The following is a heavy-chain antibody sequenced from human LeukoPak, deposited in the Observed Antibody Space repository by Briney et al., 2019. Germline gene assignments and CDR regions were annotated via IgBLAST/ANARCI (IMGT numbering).Heavy chain of an antibody. V-gene: IGHV3-33*01. CDR1: GFTFYYYG. CDR2: IWYDGSNK. Sequence: GGSLIHSCAAAGFTFYYYGMHVLRQAPGKGLEWVAVIWYDGSNKYYADSVKGRFTISRDNPKNTLYLQMTSLRAEATAVYYFARSSKEGELISNYCGQGTLVTVSS. CDR3: ARSSKEGELISNY. J-gene: IGHJ4*02. D-gene: IGHD2/OR15-2a*01.